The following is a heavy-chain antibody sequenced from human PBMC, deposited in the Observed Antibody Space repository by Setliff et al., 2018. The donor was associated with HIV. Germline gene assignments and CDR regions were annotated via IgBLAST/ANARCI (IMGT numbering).Heavy chain of an antibody. CDR2: ISYHERDT. CDR3: ARGGYGSGNYPLAH. Sequence: GGSLRLSCGASGFTFSNYGMQWVRQAPGKGLEWVAIISYHERDTFYADSVKGRSTISRDNAESSLYLQMNSLRAEDTALYYCARGGYGSGNYPLAHWGQGTLVTVSS. D-gene: IGHD3-10*01. CDR1: GFTFSNYG. J-gene: IGHJ1*01. V-gene: IGHV3-30*03.